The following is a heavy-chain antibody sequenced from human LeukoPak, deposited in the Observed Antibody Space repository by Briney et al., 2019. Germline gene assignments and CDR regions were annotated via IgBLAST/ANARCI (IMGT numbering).Heavy chain of an antibody. D-gene: IGHD3-10*01. V-gene: IGHV4-59*01. J-gene: IGHJ4*02. CDR2: IYYSGST. CDR3: ASGVTMVRVFDY. Sequence: SETLSLTCTVSGGSISSYYWSWIRQPPGKGLEWIGYIYYSGSTNYNPSLKSRVTISVDTSKNQFSLKLSSVTAADTAVYYCASGVTMVRVFDYWGQGTLVTVSS. CDR1: GGSISSYY.